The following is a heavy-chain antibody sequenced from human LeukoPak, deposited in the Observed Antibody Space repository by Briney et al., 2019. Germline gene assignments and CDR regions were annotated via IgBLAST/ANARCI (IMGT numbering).Heavy chain of an antibody. Sequence: ASVKVSCKVSGYTLSELSMHWVRQSPGKGLEWMGGFDVAETDTIYAQKFQGRVTMTEDTSTDTAYMELNSLSSEDTAVYYCARGHCSGGSCYSIPYYYYGMDVWGQGTTVTVSS. CDR1: GYTLSELS. V-gene: IGHV1-24*01. D-gene: IGHD2-15*01. CDR2: FDVAETDT. J-gene: IGHJ6*02. CDR3: ARGHCSGGSCYSIPYYYYGMDV.